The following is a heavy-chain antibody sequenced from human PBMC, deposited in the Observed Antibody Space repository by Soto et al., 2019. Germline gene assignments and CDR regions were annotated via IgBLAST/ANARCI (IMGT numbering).Heavy chain of an antibody. D-gene: IGHD2-2*01. J-gene: IGHJ1*01. CDR2: ISYDGSNK. CDR1: GFTFSSYA. Sequence: WGSLRLSCAASGFTFSSYAMHRVRQAPGKGLDWVAVISYDGSNKYYADSVKGRFTISRDNSKNTLYLQMNSLRAEDTAVYYCTGSTRPHWGQGTLVTVSS. V-gene: IGHV3-30-3*01. CDR3: TGSTRPH.